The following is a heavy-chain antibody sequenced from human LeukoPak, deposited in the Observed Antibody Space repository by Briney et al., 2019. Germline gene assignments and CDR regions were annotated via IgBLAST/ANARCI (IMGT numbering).Heavy chain of an antibody. CDR1: GFTFSSYS. J-gene: IGHJ4*02. CDR2: INTDGSST. D-gene: IGHD6-6*01. CDR3: ARTMSIAARPIDY. Sequence: GGSLRLSCAASGFTFSSYSMNWVRQAPGKGLVWVSRINTDGSSTSYADSVKGRFTISRDNAKNTLYLQMNSLRAEDTAVYYCARTMSIAARPIDYWGQGTLVTVSS. V-gene: IGHV3-74*01.